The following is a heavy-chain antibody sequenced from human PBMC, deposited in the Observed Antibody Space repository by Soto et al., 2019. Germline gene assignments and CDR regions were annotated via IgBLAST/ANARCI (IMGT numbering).Heavy chain of an antibody. CDR1: GDSVSSNSAA. Sequence: PSQTLSLTCVISGDSVSSNSAAWNWIRQSPSRGLEWLGRTYYRSKWYNDYAVSVKSRITINPDTSKNQFSLQLNSVTPEDTAVYYCARVAFWSGCHYYYYGMDVWGQGTTVTVSS. D-gene: IGHD3-3*01. V-gene: IGHV6-1*01. CDR2: TYYRSKWYN. CDR3: ARVAFWSGCHYYYYGMDV. J-gene: IGHJ6*02.